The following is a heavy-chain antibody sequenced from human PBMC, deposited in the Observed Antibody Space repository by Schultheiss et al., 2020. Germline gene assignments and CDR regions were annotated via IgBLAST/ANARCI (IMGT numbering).Heavy chain of an antibody. D-gene: IGHD6-19*01. J-gene: IGHJ2*01. CDR2: IYYSGST. Sequence: SETLSLTCTVSGGSISSSSYYWGWIRQPPGKGLEWIGSIYYSGSTYYNPSLKSRVTISVDTSKNQFSLKLSSVTAADTAVYYCASLYSSGEKPDILNWYFDLWGRGTLVTVSS. CDR3: ASLYSSGEKPDILNWYFDL. V-gene: IGHV4-39*01. CDR1: GGSISSSSYY.